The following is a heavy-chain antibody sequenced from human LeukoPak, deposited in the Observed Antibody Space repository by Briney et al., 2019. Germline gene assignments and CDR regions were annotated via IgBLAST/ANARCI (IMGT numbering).Heavy chain of an antibody. CDR1: GGSISSYQ. D-gene: IGHD2-2*01. CDR2: IYTSGSS. Sequence: SETLSLTCTVPGGSISSYQWSWVRQPAGKGLEWIGRIYTSGSSNYNPSLKSRVTMSVDTSKNQFSLKLSSVTAADTAVYYCARDRGYCGRTSCYDYYYYYMDVWGKGTTVTVSS. V-gene: IGHV4-4*07. J-gene: IGHJ6*03. CDR3: ARDRGYCGRTSCYDYYYYYMDV.